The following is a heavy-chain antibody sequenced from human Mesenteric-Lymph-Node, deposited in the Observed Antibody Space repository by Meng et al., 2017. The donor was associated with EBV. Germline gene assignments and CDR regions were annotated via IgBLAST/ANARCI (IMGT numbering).Heavy chain of an antibody. J-gene: IGHJ4*02. CDR2: FDPEEGET. D-gene: IGHD4-17*01. Sequence: QGQLVPAGAEVKKPGASVKVSCKVSGYTLNEIIVHWVRQAPGKGLEWMGGFDPEEGETIYAQKFQGRVTMTEDTSTDTAYMEVSSLRSEDTAVYYCARGHDYGDYVVGYWGQGTLVTVSS. CDR3: ARGHDYGDYVVGY. CDR1: GYTLNEII. V-gene: IGHV1-24*01.